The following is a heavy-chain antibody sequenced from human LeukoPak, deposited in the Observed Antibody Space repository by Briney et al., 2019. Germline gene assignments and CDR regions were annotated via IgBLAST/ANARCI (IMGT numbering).Heavy chain of an antibody. D-gene: IGHD6-13*01. CDR3: AREGYSSSWYIGKHRNNWFDP. J-gene: IGHJ5*02. CDR2: INHSGST. V-gene: IGHV4-34*01. Sequence: NSSETLTLTCAVYGGSFSGYYWSWIRQPPGKGLEWIGEINHSGSTNYNPSLKSRVTISVDTSKNQFSLKLSSVTAADTAVYYCAREGYSSSWYIGKHRNNWFDPWGQGTLVTVSS. CDR1: GGSFSGYY.